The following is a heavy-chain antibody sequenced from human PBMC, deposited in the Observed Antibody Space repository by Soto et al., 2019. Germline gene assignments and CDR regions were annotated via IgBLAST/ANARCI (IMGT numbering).Heavy chain of an antibody. Sequence: GGFLRLSCAASGFTFSSYAMSWVRQAPGKGLEWVSAISDSGGSTYYADSVKGRFTISRDNSKNTLYLQMNSLRAEDTAVYYCAKDLFPESFFFSFDYWGQGTLVTVSS. CDR1: GFTFSSYA. CDR2: ISDSGGST. CDR3: AKDLFPESFFFSFDY. D-gene: IGHD1-26*01. V-gene: IGHV3-23*01. J-gene: IGHJ4*02.